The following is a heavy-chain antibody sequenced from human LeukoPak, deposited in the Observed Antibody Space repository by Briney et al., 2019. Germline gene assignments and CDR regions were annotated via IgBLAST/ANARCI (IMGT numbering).Heavy chain of an antibody. Sequence: GASVNVSCKASGYSFGDYGFSWVRQAPGQGLEWLGWISAYNGNRNYAQKVEGRVTMTTDTSTSTAYLELRGLRPDDTAVYYCARDDSGAKVDIDYRGQGTLLIVSS. CDR1: GYSFGDYG. CDR2: ISAYNGNR. CDR3: ARDDSGAKVDIDY. V-gene: IGHV1-18*01. D-gene: IGHD5-12*01. J-gene: IGHJ4*02.